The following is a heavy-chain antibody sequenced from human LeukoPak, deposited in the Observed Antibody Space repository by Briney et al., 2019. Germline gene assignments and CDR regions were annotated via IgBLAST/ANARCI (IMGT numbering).Heavy chain of an antibody. CDR3: ARAGYSGYEDAFDI. CDR1: GGSTSSSSYY. CDR2: IYYSGST. Sequence: SETLSLTCTVSGGSTSSSSYYWGWIRQPPGKGLEWIGSIYYSGSTYYNPSLKSRVTISVDTSKNQFSLKLSSVTAADTAVYYCARAGYSGYEDAFDIWGQGTMVTVSS. J-gene: IGHJ3*02. V-gene: IGHV4-39*07. D-gene: IGHD5-12*01.